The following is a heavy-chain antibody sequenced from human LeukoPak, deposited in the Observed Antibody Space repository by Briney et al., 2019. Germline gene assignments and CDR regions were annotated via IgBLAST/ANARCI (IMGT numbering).Heavy chain of an antibody. CDR2: ISGSGSRT. CDR3: AKDLSPWLVQDLEPFDY. Sequence: GGSMRLSWGACGFTFSSFVMRGLRMPPGKGVEWVSAISGSGSRTYYAHSVQGRYNNSSDNSKNTLYLQMNRLRDLDTAVYYCAKDLSPWLVQDLEPFDYWGQRTLVTVSS. D-gene: IGHD6-19*01. J-gene: IGHJ4*02. V-gene: IGHV3-23*01. CDR1: GFTFSSFV.